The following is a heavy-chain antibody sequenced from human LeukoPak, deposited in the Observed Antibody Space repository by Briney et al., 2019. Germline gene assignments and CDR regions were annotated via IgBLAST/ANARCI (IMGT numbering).Heavy chain of an antibody. Sequence: SETLSLTCAVSGGSISSSNWWSWVRQPPGKGLEGIGEIYHSGSTNYNPSLKSRVTISVDKSKNQFSLKLSSVTAADTAVYYCASTTTVTTFVDYWGQGTLVTVSS. CDR3: ASTTTVTTFVDY. D-gene: IGHD4-17*01. CDR1: GGSISSSNW. J-gene: IGHJ4*02. V-gene: IGHV4-4*02. CDR2: IYHSGST.